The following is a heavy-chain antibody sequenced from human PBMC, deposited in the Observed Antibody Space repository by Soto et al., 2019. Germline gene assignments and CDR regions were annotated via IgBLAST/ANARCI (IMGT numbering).Heavy chain of an antibody. D-gene: IGHD6-19*01. CDR1: GFSFTTYG. J-gene: IGHJ4*02. CDR2: IWYDGSNK. V-gene: IGHV3-33*08. Sequence: GGSLRLSCAASGFSFTTYGMHWVRQAPGKGLEWVAVIWYDGSNKYYADSVKGRFTISRDNSKNTLYLQMNSLRAEDAAVYYCAKGLGRGWYIDYWGQGTLVTVSS. CDR3: AKGLGRGWYIDY.